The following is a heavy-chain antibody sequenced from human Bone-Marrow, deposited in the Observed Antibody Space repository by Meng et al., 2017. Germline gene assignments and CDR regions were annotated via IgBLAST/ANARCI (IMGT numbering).Heavy chain of an antibody. CDR3: ARVQSSGWSPGY. J-gene: IGHJ4*02. D-gene: IGHD6-19*01. CDR1: GYTFPDYW. Sequence: QVQLVQSGAEVKKPGATVKVSCKASGYTFPDYWLHWVRRAPGQGLEWMGRIDPKSGDTHYAQRFQGRVTMTGDTSISTAYVELSSLRSEDTAVYYCARVQSSGWSPGYWGQGTLVTVSS. V-gene: IGHV1-2*06. CDR2: IDPKSGDT.